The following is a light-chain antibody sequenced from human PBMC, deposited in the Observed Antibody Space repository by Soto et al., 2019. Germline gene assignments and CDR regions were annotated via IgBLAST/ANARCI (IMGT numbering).Light chain of an antibody. Sequence: EIVLTQSPATLSLSPGERATLSCRASQSVSSYLAWYQQKPGQAPRLLIYDASNRATGIPARFSGSGSGTDFTITISRLEPEDFAVSYCQQRSNWPRTFGQGTKLEIK. CDR2: DAS. V-gene: IGKV3-11*01. CDR1: QSVSSY. J-gene: IGKJ2*01. CDR3: QQRSNWPRT.